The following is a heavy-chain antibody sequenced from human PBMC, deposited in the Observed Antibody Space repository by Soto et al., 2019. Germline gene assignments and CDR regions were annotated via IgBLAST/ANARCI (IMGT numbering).Heavy chain of an antibody. J-gene: IGHJ4*02. CDR2: ISSSSSYI. Sequence: EVQLVESGGGLVKPGGSLRLSCAASGFTFSSYSMNWVRQAPGKGLEWVSSISSSSSYIYYADSVKGRFTISRDNAKNSLYLQMNSLRAEDTAVYYCAGEGFGDYGSGSGAFDYWGQGTLVTVSS. D-gene: IGHD3-10*01. V-gene: IGHV3-21*01. CDR1: GFTFSSYS. CDR3: AGEGFGDYGSGSGAFDY.